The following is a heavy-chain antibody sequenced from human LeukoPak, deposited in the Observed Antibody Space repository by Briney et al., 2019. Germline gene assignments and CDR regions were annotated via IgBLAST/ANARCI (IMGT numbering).Heavy chain of an antibody. CDR1: GYTFTGYY. V-gene: IGHV1-2*06. Sequence: ASVKVSCKASGYTFTGYYMHWVRQAPGQGLEWMGRINPNSGGTNYAQKFQGRVTMTRDTSISTAYMELSRLRSDDTAVYYCARAGDDWNDGGHFDYWGQGTLVTVSS. CDR3: ARAGDDWNDGGHFDY. J-gene: IGHJ4*02. CDR2: INPNSGGT. D-gene: IGHD1-1*01.